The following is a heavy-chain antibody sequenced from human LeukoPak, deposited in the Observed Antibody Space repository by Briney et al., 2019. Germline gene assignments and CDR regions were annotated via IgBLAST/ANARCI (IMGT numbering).Heavy chain of an antibody. Sequence: SVKVSCKASGGTFSSYAISWVRQAPGQGLEWMGGIIPIFGTANYAQKFQGRVTITADKSTSTAYMELSSLRSDDTAVYYCAREVLLEAGIAAAGFLFDYWGQGTLVTVSS. J-gene: IGHJ4*02. CDR1: GGTFSSYA. CDR2: IIPIFGTA. CDR3: AREVLLEAGIAAAGFLFDY. D-gene: IGHD6-13*01. V-gene: IGHV1-69*06.